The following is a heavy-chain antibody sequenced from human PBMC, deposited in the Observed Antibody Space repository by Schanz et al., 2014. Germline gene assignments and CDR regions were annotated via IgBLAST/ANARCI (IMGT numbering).Heavy chain of an antibody. D-gene: IGHD3-22*01. CDR3: AKEDRNHNSDYVY. CDR2: VCYDGSKK. J-gene: IGHJ4*02. Sequence: VYLVESGGDLVQPGKSLRLSCAASGFTFDDFGMHWVRQVPGKGLEWVAVVCYDGSKKYYADSVKGRFTISRDNSKNTLYLQMNSLRPEDTAVYYCAKEDRNHNSDYVYWGQGTLVTVSS. CDR1: GFTFDDFG. V-gene: IGHV3-30*18.